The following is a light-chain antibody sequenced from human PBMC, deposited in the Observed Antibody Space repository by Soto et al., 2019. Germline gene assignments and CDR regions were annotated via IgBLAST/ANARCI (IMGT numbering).Light chain of an antibody. Sequence: QSALTQPASVSASPGQSITISCTGTSSDIGGYIYVSWYQHHPGKAPRLMIYEVTDRPSGVSNRFSGSKSGNTASLTISGLQAEDEAEYYCSSYTNINTRACVFGTGTKLTVL. CDR1: SSDIGGYIY. CDR2: EVT. V-gene: IGLV2-14*01. CDR3: SSYTNINTRACV. J-gene: IGLJ1*01.